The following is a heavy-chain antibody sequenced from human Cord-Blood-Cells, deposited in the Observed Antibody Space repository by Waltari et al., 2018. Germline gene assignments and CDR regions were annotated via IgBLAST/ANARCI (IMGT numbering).Heavy chain of an antibody. CDR1: GGSISSRSYY. CDR3: ARPATGEGIWYFDL. Sequence: QLQLQESGPGLVKPSETLSLTCTVSGGSISSRSYYWGWLRQPPGKGLEWIGSIYYSGSTYYNPSLKSRVTISVDTSKNQFSLKLSSVTAADTAVYYCARPATGEGIWYFDLWGRGTLVTVSS. V-gene: IGHV4-39*01. CDR2: IYYSGST. D-gene: IGHD7-27*01. J-gene: IGHJ2*01.